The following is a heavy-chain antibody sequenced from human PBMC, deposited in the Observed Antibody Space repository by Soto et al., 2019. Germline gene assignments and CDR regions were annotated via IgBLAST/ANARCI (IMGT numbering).Heavy chain of an antibody. J-gene: IGHJ5*02. D-gene: IGHD2-2*01. CDR3: ARGRHCSSTSCYPGGWFDP. V-gene: IGHV1-8*01. CDR1: GYTFTSYD. Sequence: ASVKVSCKASGYTFTSYDINWVRQATGQGLEWMGWMNPNSGNTGYAQKFQGRVTMTRNTSISTAYMELSSLRSEDTAVYYCARGRHCSSTSCYPGGWFDPWGQGTLVTVSS. CDR2: MNPNSGNT.